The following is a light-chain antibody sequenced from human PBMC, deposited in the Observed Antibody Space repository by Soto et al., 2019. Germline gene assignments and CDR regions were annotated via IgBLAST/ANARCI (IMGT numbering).Light chain of an antibody. CDR1: HTVSSSY. CDR2: GAS. V-gene: IGKV3-20*01. J-gene: IGKJ5*01. CDR3: QQYGSSPIT. Sequence: EIVLTQSPLTLSLSTGERATLSCRASHTVSSSYLAWYQQKPGQAPRRLIDGASSRETGIPVRFSGSGSGTDFTLTISRLEPEDFAVYYWQQYGSSPITFGQGTRLEIK.